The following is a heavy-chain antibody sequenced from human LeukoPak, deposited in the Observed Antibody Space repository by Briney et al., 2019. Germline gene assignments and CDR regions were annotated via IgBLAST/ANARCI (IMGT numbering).Heavy chain of an antibody. CDR1: GYSFSNYA. CDR2: INTNTGNP. V-gene: IGHV7-4-1*02. J-gene: IGHJ3*02. Sequence: ASVKVSCKASGYSFSNYAMNWVRQAPGQGLEWMGWINTNTGNPTYAQGFTGRFVFSLDTSVSTAYLQISSLKAEDTAVYYCARDPFIAVAGDDAFDIWGQGTMVTVSS. CDR3: ARDPFIAVAGDDAFDI. D-gene: IGHD6-19*01.